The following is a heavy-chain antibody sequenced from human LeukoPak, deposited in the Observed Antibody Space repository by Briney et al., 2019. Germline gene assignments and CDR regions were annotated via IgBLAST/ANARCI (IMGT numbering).Heavy chain of an antibody. CDR2: FAPEDGET. V-gene: IGHV1-24*01. Sequence: GASVKVSCKVSGYTLTELSMHWVRQAPGKGLEWMGGFAPEDGETIYAQKFQGRVTMTEDTSTDTAYMELSSLRSEDTAVYYCAGGSGSYRYYYYGMDVWGKGTTVTVSS. D-gene: IGHD3-10*01. CDR1: GYTLTELS. CDR3: AGGSGSYRYYYYGMDV. J-gene: IGHJ6*04.